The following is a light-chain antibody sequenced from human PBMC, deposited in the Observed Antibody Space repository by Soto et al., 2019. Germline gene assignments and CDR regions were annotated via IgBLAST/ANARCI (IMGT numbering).Light chain of an antibody. V-gene: IGKV3-11*01. CDR3: QPLST. CDR2: DAT. J-gene: IGKJ5*01. CDR1: QSVSSH. Sequence: EIEMTQSPSTLSAFAGDGATLTCRASQSVSSHFAWYQQKPGQAPRLLICDATDRATGIPARFSGSESGTDFTLPKRNLDPEDFAFYSCQPLSTFGQGTRLEIK.